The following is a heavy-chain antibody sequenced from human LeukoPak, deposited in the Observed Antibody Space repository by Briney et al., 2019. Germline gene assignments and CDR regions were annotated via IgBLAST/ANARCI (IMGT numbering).Heavy chain of an antibody. CDR1: GFTFSSYW. D-gene: IGHD4/OR15-4a*01. V-gene: IGHV3-74*01. J-gene: IGHJ4*02. CDR3: ARDEGLTDDYFDY. Sequence: GGSLRLSCAASGFTFSSYWMHWVRQAPGKGLVWVSRSNSDGSSTSYADSVKGRFTISRDNAKNTLYLQMNSLRAEDTAVYYCARDEGLTDDYFDYWGQGTLVTVSS. CDR2: SNSDGSST.